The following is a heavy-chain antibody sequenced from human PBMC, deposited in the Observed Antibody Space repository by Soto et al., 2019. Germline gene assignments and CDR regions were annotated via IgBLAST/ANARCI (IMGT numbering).Heavy chain of an antibody. J-gene: IGHJ4*02. CDR3: ANSGDSSSWYPKIDY. CDR1: GFTFSSYA. CDR2: ISGSGGST. Sequence: GGSLRLSCAASGFTFSSYAMSWVRQAQGKGLEWVSAISGSGGSTYYADSVKGRFTISRDNSKNTLYLQMNSLRAEDTAVYYCANSGDSSSWYPKIDYWGQGTLVTVSS. D-gene: IGHD6-13*01. V-gene: IGHV3-23*01.